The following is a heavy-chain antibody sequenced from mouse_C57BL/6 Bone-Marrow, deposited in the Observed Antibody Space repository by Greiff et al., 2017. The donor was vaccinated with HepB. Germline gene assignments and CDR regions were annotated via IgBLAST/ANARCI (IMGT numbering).Heavy chain of an antibody. J-gene: IGHJ2*01. CDR2: IYPRSGNT. CDR1: GYTFTSYG. D-gene: IGHD1-1*01. CDR3: AREGDYGRGYFDY. Sequence: QVQLKESGAELARPGASVKLSCKASGYTFTSYGISWVKQRTGQGLEWIGEIYPRSGNTYYNEKFKGKATLTADKTSSTAYMELRSLTSEDSAVYFCAREGDYGRGYFDYWGQGTTLTVSS. V-gene: IGHV1-81*01.